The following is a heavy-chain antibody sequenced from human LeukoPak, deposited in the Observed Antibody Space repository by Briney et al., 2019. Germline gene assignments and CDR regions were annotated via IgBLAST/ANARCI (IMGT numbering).Heavy chain of an antibody. D-gene: IGHD1-26*01. Sequence: GGSLRLSCAASGFTFSRYWMHWVRQAPGKGLVWVSCIKSDGSSTSIADSAKGRFTISRDNAKNTVYLQMNSLRAEDTAAYYCVRDNRSYNFDYWGQGTLVTVSS. CDR1: GFTFSRYW. V-gene: IGHV3-74*01. J-gene: IGHJ4*02. CDR2: IKSDGSST. CDR3: VRDNRSYNFDY.